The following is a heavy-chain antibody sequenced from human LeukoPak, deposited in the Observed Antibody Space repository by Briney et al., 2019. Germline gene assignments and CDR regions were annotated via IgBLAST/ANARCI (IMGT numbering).Heavy chain of an antibody. J-gene: IGHJ5*02. V-gene: IGHV1-18*01. CDR3: ARVGSWIYVFGLDNLNYWFDP. Sequence: ASVKVSCKASGYTFTSYGISWVRQAPGQGLEWMGWISAYNGNTNYAQKLQGRVTMTTDTSTSTAYMELRSLRSDDTAVYYCARVGSWIYVFGLDNLNYWFDPWGQRTLVTVSS. CDR2: ISAYNGNT. CDR1: GYTFTSYG. D-gene: IGHD1-7*01.